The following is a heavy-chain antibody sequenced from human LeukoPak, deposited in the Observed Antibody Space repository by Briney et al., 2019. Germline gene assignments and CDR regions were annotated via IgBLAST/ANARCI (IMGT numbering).Heavy chain of an antibody. D-gene: IGHD3-22*01. CDR1: GFTFSSYG. V-gene: IGHV3-30*18. CDR3: AKSPGPYYYDSSGYLNWFDP. CDR2: ISYDGSNK. Sequence: PGGSLRLSCAASGFTFSSYGMHWVRQAPGKGLEWVAVISYDGSNKYYADSVKGRFTISRDNSKNTLYLQMNSLRAEDTAVYYCAKSPGPYYYDSSGYLNWFDPWGQGTLVTVSS. J-gene: IGHJ5*02.